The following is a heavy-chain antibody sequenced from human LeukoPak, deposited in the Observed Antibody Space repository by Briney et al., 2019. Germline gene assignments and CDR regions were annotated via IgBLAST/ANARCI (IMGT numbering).Heavy chain of an antibody. CDR1: WFHFKNYP. Sequence: GGSLTLPCGASWFHFKNYPKLCLRQAPGKGLEWEAVISDGSNKYYADSVKGRFSISRDNSKNTLYLQMNSLRAEDTAVYYCARDRGYPTGFFDYWGQGTLVTVSS. CDR3: ARDRGYPTGFFDY. CDR2: ISDGSNK. V-gene: IGHV3-30-3*01. J-gene: IGHJ4*02. D-gene: IGHD5-12*01.